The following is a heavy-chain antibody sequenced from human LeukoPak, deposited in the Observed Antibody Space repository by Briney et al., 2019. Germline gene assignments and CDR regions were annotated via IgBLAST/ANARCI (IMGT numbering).Heavy chain of an antibody. CDR3: ARGMKRRNWFDP. CDR1: GYTFTSYD. CDR2: MNPNSGNI. V-gene: IGHV1-8*01. Sequence: ASVKVSCKASGYTFTSYDINWVRQATGQGLEWMGWMNPNSGNIGYAQKFQGRVTMTRNTSISTAYMELSSLRSEDTAVYYCARGMKRRNWFDPWGQGTLVTVSS. J-gene: IGHJ5*02.